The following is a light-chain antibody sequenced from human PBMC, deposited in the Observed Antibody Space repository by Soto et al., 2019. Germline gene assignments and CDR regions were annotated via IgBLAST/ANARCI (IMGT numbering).Light chain of an antibody. Sequence: DIQLTQSPSFLSASVGDRVTITCRASQGISSYLAWYQQKPGKAPKLLINGASTLQSGVPSRFSGSGSGTEFTLTINSLKPEDIGTYYCLQLNSYWYTFGQGTKLEI. CDR3: LQLNSYWYT. J-gene: IGKJ2*01. CDR1: QGISSY. V-gene: IGKV1-9*01. CDR2: GAS.